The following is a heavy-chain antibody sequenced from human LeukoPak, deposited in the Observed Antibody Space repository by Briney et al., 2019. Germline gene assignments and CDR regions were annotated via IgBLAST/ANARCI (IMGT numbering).Heavy chain of an antibody. CDR3: TRHYYYYDSSGYYYEDY. V-gene: IGHV3-73*01. J-gene: IGHJ4*02. D-gene: IGHD3-22*01. Sequence: GGSLRLSCAASGFTFSGSAMHWVRQASGKGLEWVGRIRSKANSYATAYAASVKGRFTISRDDSKNTAYLQMNSLKTEDTAVYYCTRHYYYYDSSGYYYEDYWGQGTLVTVSS. CDR2: IRSKANSYAT. CDR1: GFTFSGSA.